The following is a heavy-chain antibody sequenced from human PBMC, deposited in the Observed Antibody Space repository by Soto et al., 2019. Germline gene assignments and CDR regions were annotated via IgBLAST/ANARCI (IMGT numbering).Heavy chain of an antibody. Sequence: ASVKVSCKASGYTFINYNIFWVRQAPGQGLEWMGGISTINGKANYAQKFQGRVTITADESTSTAYMELSSLRSEDTAVYYCASGSGALPLTRYYYMDVWGKGTTVTVSS. CDR3: ASGSGALPLTRYYYMDV. J-gene: IGHJ6*03. V-gene: IGHV1-69*13. D-gene: IGHD3-3*01. CDR2: ISTINGKA. CDR1: GYTFINYN.